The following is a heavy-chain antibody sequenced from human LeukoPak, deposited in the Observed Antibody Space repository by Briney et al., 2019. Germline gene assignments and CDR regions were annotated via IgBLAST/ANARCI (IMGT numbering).Heavy chain of an antibody. D-gene: IGHD6-13*01. CDR2: ISYSGGT. CDR3: ARISSSNWYNERGAFDV. J-gene: IGHJ3*01. Sequence: SETLSLTCSISGGSISSSYWSWIRQPPGQGLEWIGYISYSGGTNYNPSLKSRVTISLDTSKNQFSLKLSSVTAADTAVYYCARISSSNWYNERGAFDVWGQGTMVTVSS. V-gene: IGHV4-59*12. CDR1: GGSISSSY.